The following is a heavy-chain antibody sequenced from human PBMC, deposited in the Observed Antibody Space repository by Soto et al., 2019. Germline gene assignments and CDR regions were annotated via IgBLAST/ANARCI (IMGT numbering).Heavy chain of an antibody. Sequence: ASVKVSCKASGYTFTSYGISWVRQAPGQGLEWMGWISAYNGNTNYAQKLQGRVTMTTDTSTSTAYMELRSLRSDDTAVYYCARVLGGPRRQYSYGYWYFDLWGRGTLVTVSS. J-gene: IGHJ2*01. CDR3: ARVLGGPRRQYSYGYWYFDL. D-gene: IGHD5-18*01. CDR2: ISAYNGNT. CDR1: GYTFTSYG. V-gene: IGHV1-18*01.